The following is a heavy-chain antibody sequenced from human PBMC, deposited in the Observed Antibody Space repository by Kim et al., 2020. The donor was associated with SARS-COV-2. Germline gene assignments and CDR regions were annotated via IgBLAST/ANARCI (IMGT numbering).Heavy chain of an antibody. J-gene: IGHJ4*02. V-gene: IGHV4-4*02. CDR2: IYHSGST. CDR3: ASFSYGYVRFDY. D-gene: IGHD5-18*01. Sequence: SETLSLTCAVSGGSISSSNWWSWVRQPPGQGLEWIGEIYHSGSTNYNPSLKSRVTISVDKSKNQFSLKLSSVTAADTAVYYCASFSYGYVRFDYWGQGTLVTVSS. CDR1: GGSISSSNW.